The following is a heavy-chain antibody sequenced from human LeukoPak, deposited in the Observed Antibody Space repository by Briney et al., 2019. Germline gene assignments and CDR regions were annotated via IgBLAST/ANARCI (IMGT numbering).Heavy chain of an antibody. Sequence: GGSLRLSCAASGFTFSSYAMSWVRQAPGKGLEWVSAISGSGGSTYYADSVKGRFTISRDNAKNSLYLQMNSLRGEDTALYYCAKDLYAPKYYFYGMDVWGQGTTVTVSS. V-gene: IGHV3-23*01. CDR1: GFTFSSYA. CDR2: ISGSGGST. CDR3: AKDLYAPKYYFYGMDV. D-gene: IGHD3-16*01. J-gene: IGHJ6*02.